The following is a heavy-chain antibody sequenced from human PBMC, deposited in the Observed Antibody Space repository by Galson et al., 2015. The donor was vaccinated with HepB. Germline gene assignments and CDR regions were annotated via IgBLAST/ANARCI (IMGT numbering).Heavy chain of an antibody. V-gene: IGHV3-74*01. D-gene: IGHD2-21*02. CDR3: AREVHDILTGCGGDCYSEGLMGY. J-gene: IGHJ4*02. CDR2: INSDGSST. Sequence: SLRLSCAASGFTFSSYWMHWVRQAPGKGLVWVSRINSDGSSTSYADSVKGRFTISRDNAKNTLYLQMNSLRAEDTAVYYCAREVHDILTGCGGDCYSEGLMGYWGQGTLVTVSS. CDR1: GFTFSSYW.